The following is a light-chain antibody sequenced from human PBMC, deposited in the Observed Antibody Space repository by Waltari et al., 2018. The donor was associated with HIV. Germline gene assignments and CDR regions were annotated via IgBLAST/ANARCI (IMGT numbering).Light chain of an antibody. Sequence: DIVMTQSPDSLAVSLGERATINCKSSQSVLYSSNNKNYLAWYQQKPLQPPKLLIYWAFARESGVPDRFSGSGSGTYFTLTISSLQAEDVAVYYCQQYYSTPYTFGQGTKLEIK. CDR3: QQYYSTPYT. V-gene: IGKV4-1*01. CDR1: QSVLYSSNNKNY. J-gene: IGKJ2*01. CDR2: WAF.